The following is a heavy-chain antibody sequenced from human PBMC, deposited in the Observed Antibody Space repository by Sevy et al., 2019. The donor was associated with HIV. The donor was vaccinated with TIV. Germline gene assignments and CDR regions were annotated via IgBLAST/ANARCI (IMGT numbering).Heavy chain of an antibody. J-gene: IGHJ3*02. V-gene: IGHV3-53*01. CDR2: IYAGGST. D-gene: IGHD3-22*01. Sequence: GGSLRLSCAASGFKVSDNYMSWVRQAPGKGLEWVSVIYAGGSTYYENSVKGRFTISRDNSKNTLYLQMNSLRAEDTAVYYCTTHASDFDSSGYLERDAFDIWGQGTIVTVSS. CDR1: GFKVSDNY. CDR3: TTHASDFDSSGYLERDAFDI.